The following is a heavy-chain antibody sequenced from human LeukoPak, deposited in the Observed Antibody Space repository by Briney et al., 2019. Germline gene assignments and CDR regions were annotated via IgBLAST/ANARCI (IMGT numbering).Heavy chain of an antibody. J-gene: IGHJ5*02. CDR1: GGSISSGGYS. Sequence: SQTLSLTCAVSGGSISSGGYSWSWIRQPPGKGLEWIGYIYHSGSTYYNPSLKSRVTISVDRSKNQSSLKLSSVTAADTAVYYCARAHCSGGSCYSIRFDPWGQGTLVTVSS. CDR3: ARAHCSGGSCYSIRFDP. D-gene: IGHD2-15*01. CDR2: IYHSGST. V-gene: IGHV4-30-2*01.